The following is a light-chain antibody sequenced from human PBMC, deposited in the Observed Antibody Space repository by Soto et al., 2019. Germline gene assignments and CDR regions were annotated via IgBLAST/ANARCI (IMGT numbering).Light chain of an antibody. Sequence: AIRMTQSPSSFSASTGDRVTITCRASQGISSYLAWYQQKPGKAPKLLIYAASTLQRGVPSRFSGSGSGTDFTLTISCLQSEDFATYYCHQYYSYSVCTFGPGNKVDI. CDR1: QGISSY. CDR2: AAS. J-gene: IGKJ3*01. CDR3: HQYYSYSVCT. V-gene: IGKV1-8*01.